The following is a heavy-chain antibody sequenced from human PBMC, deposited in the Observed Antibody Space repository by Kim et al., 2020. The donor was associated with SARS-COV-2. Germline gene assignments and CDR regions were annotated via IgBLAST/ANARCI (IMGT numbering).Heavy chain of an antibody. CDR3: AKGGSTYYDFWSGPWDYFDY. CDR1: GFTFSSYG. Sequence: GGSLRLSCAASGFTFSSYGMHWVRQAPGKGLEWVAVISYDGSNKYYADSVKGRFTISRDNSKNTLYLQMNSLRAEDTAVYYCAKGGSTYYDFWSGPWDYFDYWGQGTLVTVSS. J-gene: IGHJ4*02. V-gene: IGHV3-30*18. CDR2: ISYDGSNK. D-gene: IGHD3-3*01.